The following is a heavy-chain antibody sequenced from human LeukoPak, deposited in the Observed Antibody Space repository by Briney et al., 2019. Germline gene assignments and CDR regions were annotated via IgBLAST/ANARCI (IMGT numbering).Heavy chain of an antibody. CDR2: IWYDGNNK. D-gene: IGHD5-12*01. CDR3: ARGLSGYGHFDY. J-gene: IGHJ4*02. Sequence: GGSLRLSCATSGFTFSSYGMHWVRQAPGKGLEWVAVIWYDGNNKYYADSVEGRFTISRDNAKNSLYLQMNSLRAEDTAVYYCARGLSGYGHFDYWGQGTLVTVSS. CDR1: GFTFSSYG. V-gene: IGHV3-33*01.